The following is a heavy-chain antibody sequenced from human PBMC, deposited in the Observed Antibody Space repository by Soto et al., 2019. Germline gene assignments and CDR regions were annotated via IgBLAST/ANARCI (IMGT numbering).Heavy chain of an antibody. V-gene: IGHV3-21*01. CDR3: AREPWYGDYVPLDY. D-gene: IGHD4-17*01. CDR2: ISSSSSYI. CDR1: GFTFSSYS. J-gene: IGHJ4*02. Sequence: GGSLRLSCAASGFTFSSYSMNWVRQAPGKGLEWVSSISSSSSYIYYADSVKGRFTIPRDNAKNSLYLQMNSLRAEDTAVYYCAREPWYGDYVPLDYWGQGTLVTVSS.